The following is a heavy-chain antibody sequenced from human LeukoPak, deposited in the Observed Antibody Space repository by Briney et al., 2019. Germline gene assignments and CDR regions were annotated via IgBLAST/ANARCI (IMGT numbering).Heavy chain of an antibody. CDR2: INHSGST. D-gene: IGHD3-9*01. CDR3: ARGRYDIAY. J-gene: IGHJ4*02. Sequence: SETLSLTCAVYGGSFSGYYWSWIRQPPGKGLGWIGEINHSGSTDYNPSLKSRVTISVDTSKNQFSLKLSSVTAADTAVYYCARGRYDIAYWGQGTLVTVSS. CDR1: GGSFSGYY. V-gene: IGHV4-34*01.